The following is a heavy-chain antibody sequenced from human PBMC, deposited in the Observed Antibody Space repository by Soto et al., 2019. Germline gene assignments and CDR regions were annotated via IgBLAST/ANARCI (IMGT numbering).Heavy chain of an antibody. CDR1: SGSISSSNW. V-gene: IGHV4-4*02. Sequence: SETLSLTCAASSGSISSSNWWSWVRQPPGKGLEWIGEIYHSGSTNYNPSLKSRVTISVDKSKNQFSLKLSSVTAADTAVYYCARERGPVTTVTLDYWGQGTLVTVSS. CDR3: ARERGPVTTVTLDY. J-gene: IGHJ4*02. D-gene: IGHD4-4*01. CDR2: IYHSGST.